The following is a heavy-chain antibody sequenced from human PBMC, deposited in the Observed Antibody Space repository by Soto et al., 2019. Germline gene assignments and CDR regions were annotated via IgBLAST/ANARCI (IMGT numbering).Heavy chain of an antibody. Sequence: EVQLLESGGGWLQPGGSLRLSCAASGFTFSSYAMNWVRQAPGKGLEWVSGITGSGAGSYYSDSVTGRFTISRDNPTNTLYLQMNRLRAEDTAVYYCAKAYSNSWPNDWFDPWGQGTLVTVSS. J-gene: IGHJ5*02. CDR3: AKAYSNSWPNDWFDP. V-gene: IGHV3-23*01. CDR2: ITGSGAGS. D-gene: IGHD6-13*01. CDR1: GFTFSSYA.